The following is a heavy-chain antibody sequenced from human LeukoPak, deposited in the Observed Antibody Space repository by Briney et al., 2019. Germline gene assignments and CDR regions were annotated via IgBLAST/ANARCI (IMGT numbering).Heavy chain of an antibody. CDR3: ARALKGYYYDSSGYYYGPGWFDP. CDR1: GYTFSNYY. J-gene: IGHJ5*02. V-gene: IGHV1-2*02. Sequence: ASVKVSCKASGYTFSNYYIHWVRQAPGQGLEWMGWINPHSGGTNYAQKFQGRATMTRDTSISTAYMELSRLRSDDTAVYYCARALKGYYYDSSGYYYGPGWFDPWGQGTLVTVSS. D-gene: IGHD3-22*01. CDR2: INPHSGGT.